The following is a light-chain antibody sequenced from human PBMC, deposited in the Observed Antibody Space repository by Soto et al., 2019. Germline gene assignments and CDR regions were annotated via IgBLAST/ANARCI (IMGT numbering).Light chain of an antibody. CDR2: GAS. Sequence: ELVVTQSPGTMSLSPGERATLSCRASQSVSSSYLAWYQQKPGQDPRLLIYGASSRATGIPDRFSGSGSGTAFTLTISSLEPEEFAVYYCQQYCSKPLITLVQGTRLEIK. J-gene: IGKJ5*01. CDR3: QQYCSKPLIT. CDR1: QSVSSSY. V-gene: IGKV3-20*01.